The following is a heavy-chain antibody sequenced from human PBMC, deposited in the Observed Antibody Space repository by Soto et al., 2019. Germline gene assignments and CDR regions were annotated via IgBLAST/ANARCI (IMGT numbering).Heavy chain of an antibody. CDR2: IYPGDSDT. Sequence: PGQSLKNSNKGSGYSFTSYWIGGWRQMPGKGLEWMGIIYPGDSDTRYSPSFQGQVTISADKSISTAYLQWSSLKASDTAMYYCARYCSVVSCYPFHYDRIDVSGPRSTVP. D-gene: IGHD2-15*01. J-gene: IGHJ6*01. CDR3: ARYCSVVSCYPFHYDRIDV. CDR1: GYSFTSYW. V-gene: IGHV5-51*01.